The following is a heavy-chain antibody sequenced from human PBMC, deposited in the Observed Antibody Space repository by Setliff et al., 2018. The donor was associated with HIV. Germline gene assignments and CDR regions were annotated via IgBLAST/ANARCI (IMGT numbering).Heavy chain of an antibody. CDR2: IYNSVTT. CDR1: GASISSNT. J-gene: IGHJ5*02. D-gene: IGHD2-2*01. CDR3: ARGGTSSNWFGP. V-gene: IGHV4-59*01. Sequence: SETLSLTCIVSGASISSNTWSWIRQAPGKGLQWIGYIYNSVTTNYNPSLKSRVTISLDTSKNQFSLKLTSVTAADTAVYYCARGGTSSNWFGPWGQGTLVTVSS.